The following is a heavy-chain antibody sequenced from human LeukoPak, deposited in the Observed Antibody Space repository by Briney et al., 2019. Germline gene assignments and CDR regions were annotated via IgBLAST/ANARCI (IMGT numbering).Heavy chain of an antibody. CDR1: AGSISSYY. D-gene: IGHD3-22*01. Sequence: SETLSLTCTVSAGSISSYYWSWIRQPPGRGLEWIACISYSGSTKYNPTLKSRVTISVDTSKNQLSLKLSSVTAADTAVYYCAREPGFDSSGYLNWFDPWGQGTLVTVSS. J-gene: IGHJ5*02. V-gene: IGHV4-59*01. CDR2: ISYSGST. CDR3: AREPGFDSSGYLNWFDP.